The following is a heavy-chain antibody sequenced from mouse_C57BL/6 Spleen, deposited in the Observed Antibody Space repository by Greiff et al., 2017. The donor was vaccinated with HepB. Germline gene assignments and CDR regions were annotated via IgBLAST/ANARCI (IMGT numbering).Heavy chain of an antibody. V-gene: IGHV1-19*01. CDR2: INPYNGGT. CDR3: ARWGGYEGY. Sequence: EVQLQQSGPVLVKPGASVKMSCKASGYTFTDYYMNWVKQSNGKSLEWIGVINPYNGGTSYNQKFKGKATLTVDKSSSTAYMELNSLTSEDSAVYYCARWGGYEGYWGQGTTLTVSS. CDR1: GYTFTDYY. D-gene: IGHD2-2*01. J-gene: IGHJ2*01.